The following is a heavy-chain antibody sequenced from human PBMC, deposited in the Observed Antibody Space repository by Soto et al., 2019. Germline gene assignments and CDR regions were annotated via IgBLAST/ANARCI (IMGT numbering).Heavy chain of an antibody. CDR3: ARDFYWNYYNGMDV. J-gene: IGHJ6*02. D-gene: IGHD3-3*01. V-gene: IGHV4-34*01. CDR1: GGSFSGYY. CDR2: INHSGST. Sequence: PSETLSLTCAGYGGSFSGYYWSWIRQPPGKGLEWIGEINHSGSTNYNPSLKSRVTISVDTSKNQFSLKLSSVTAADTAVYYCARDFYWNYYNGMDVWGQGTTVTV.